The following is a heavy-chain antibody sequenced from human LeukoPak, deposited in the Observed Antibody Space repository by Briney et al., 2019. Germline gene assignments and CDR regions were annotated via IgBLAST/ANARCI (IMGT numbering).Heavy chain of an antibody. CDR1: GFPFSSYW. CDR2: INSDGSAT. Sequence: GGSLRLSCAASGFPFSSYWMHWVRQVPGKGLLWVSRINSDGSATIYADSVRGRFTISRDNAKNTLYLQMSGLRVEDTAVYHCASDSPYCGMDVWGQGTTVTVSS. J-gene: IGHJ6*02. D-gene: IGHD2-15*01. V-gene: IGHV3-74*01. CDR3: ASDSPYCGMDV.